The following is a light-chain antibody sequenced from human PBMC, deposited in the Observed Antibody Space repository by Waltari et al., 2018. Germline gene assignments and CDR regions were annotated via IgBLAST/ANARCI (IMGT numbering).Light chain of an antibody. CDR2: EVT. CDR3: CSDAGSNNVV. V-gene: IGLV2-8*01. Sequence: QSALTQPPSASGSPGQSVTISCTGTSGDIGGYNFVSCYQQHPGKAPKVLIYEVTKRPTGLPDRVSVSKSGNTATLTGSGLQSGDGADYYCCSDAGSNNVVFGGGTKLTVL. CDR1: SGDIGGYNF. J-gene: IGLJ3*02.